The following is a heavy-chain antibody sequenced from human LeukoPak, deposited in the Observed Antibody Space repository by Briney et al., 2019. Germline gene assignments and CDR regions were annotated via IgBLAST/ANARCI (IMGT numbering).Heavy chain of an antibody. Sequence: GGSLRLSCAASGFTFSSYSMNWVRQAPGKGLEWVSYISSSSSTIYYADSVKGRFTISRDNAKNSLYLQMNSLRAEDTAVYYCAYDFWSGYPSYYMDVWGKGTTVTVSS. V-gene: IGHV3-48*01. D-gene: IGHD3-3*01. J-gene: IGHJ6*03. CDR2: ISSSSSTI. CDR3: AYDFWSGYPSYYMDV. CDR1: GFTFSSYS.